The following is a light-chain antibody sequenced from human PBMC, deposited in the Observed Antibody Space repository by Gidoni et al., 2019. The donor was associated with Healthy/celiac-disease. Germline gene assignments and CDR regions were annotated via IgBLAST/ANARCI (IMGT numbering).Light chain of an antibody. J-gene: IGKJ4*01. V-gene: IGKV1-33*01. CDR2: DAS. Sequence: DIQMNQSPSSLSESVGDRVTITCQASQDISNYLNWYQQKPGKAPKLLIYDASNLETGVPSRFSGSGSGTDFTFTISSLQPEDIATYYCQHLTFGGGTKVEIK. CDR3: QHLT. CDR1: QDISNY.